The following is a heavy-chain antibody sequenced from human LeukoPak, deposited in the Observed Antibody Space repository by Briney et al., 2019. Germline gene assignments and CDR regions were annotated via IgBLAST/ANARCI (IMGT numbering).Heavy chain of an antibody. CDR1: GYRFTNYW. D-gene: IGHD2-21*02. CDR2: IYPGDSET. Sequence: GESLKISCKGSGYRFTNYWIGWVRQMPGKGLEWMGIIYPGDSETRYSPSFQGQVTISADKSISTAYLQWSSLKASDTAMYYCARTGDWSYFDYWGQGTLVTVSS. J-gene: IGHJ4*02. CDR3: ARTGDWSYFDY. V-gene: IGHV5-51*01.